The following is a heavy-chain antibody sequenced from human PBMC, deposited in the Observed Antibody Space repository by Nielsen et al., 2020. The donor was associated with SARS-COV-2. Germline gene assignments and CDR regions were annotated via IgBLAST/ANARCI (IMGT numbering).Heavy chain of an antibody. J-gene: IGHJ6*03. CDR1: GFTFSSYA. CDR3: ARESSSPSTYYYYYMDV. Sequence: GESLKISCAASGFTFSSYAMSWVRQAPGKGLEWVSAISCSGGSTYYADSVKGRFTISRDNSKNTLYLQMNSLRAEDTAVYYCARESSSPSTYYYYYMDVWGKGTTVTVSS. V-gene: IGHV3-23*01. CDR2: ISCSGGST. D-gene: IGHD6-6*01.